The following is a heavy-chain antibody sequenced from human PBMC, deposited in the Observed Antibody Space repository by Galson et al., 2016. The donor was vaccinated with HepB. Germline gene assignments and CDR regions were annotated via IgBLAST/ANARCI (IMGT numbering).Heavy chain of an antibody. J-gene: IGHJ4*02. Sequence: SLRLSCAASGLTLNNFVINWIRQAPGKGLEWVSGISLSGDHVSYADSVKGRLTIYRENSKNTVYLQMNSLRAEDTAVYYCGRGSSGDVYNFGAYWGQGTRVTVSS. CDR3: GRGSSGDVYNFGAY. CDR2: ISLSGDHV. D-gene: IGHD5-24*01. V-gene: IGHV3-23*01. CDR1: GLTLNNFV.